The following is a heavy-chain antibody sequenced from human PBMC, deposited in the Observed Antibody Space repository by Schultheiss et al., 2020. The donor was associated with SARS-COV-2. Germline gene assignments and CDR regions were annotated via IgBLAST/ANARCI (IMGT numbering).Heavy chain of an antibody. Sequence: SETLSLTCAVYGGSFSDYYWSWIRQHPGKGLEWIGEINHSGSTNYNPSLKSRVTISVDTSKKQFSLKLSSVTAADTAVYYCARAYRPASTENWYFDLWGRGTLVTVSS. CDR2: INHSGST. J-gene: IGHJ2*01. V-gene: IGHV4-34*01. CDR1: GGSFSDYY. CDR3: ARAYRPASTENWYFDL.